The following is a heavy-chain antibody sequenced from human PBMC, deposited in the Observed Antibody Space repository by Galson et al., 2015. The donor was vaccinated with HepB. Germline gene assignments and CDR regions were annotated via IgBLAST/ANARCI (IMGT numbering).Heavy chain of an antibody. CDR2: IWYDGSNK. D-gene: IGHD5-18*01. J-gene: IGHJ4*02. CDR1: GFTFSSYG. Sequence: SLRLSCAASGFTFSSYGMHWVRQAPGKGLEWVAVIWYDGSNKYYADSVKGRFTISRDNSKNTLYLQMNSLRAEDTAVYYCARGDGYSYGQLIDYWGQGTLVTVSS. V-gene: IGHV3-33*08. CDR3: ARGDGYSYGQLIDY.